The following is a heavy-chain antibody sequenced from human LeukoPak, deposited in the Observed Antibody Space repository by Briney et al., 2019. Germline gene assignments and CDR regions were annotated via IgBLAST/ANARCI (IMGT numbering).Heavy chain of an antibody. CDR2: ITSGGDT. CDR1: GFTFSKYD. Sequence: GGSLRLSCAGSGFTFSKYDMHWVRQATGRGLEWVSDITSGGDTHYQGSVKGRFTISRDNAKNSSYLEMNSLRVGDTAVYYCVRGGPLAGHAFDVWGRGTLVTVS. D-gene: IGHD6-19*01. CDR3: VRGGPLAGHAFDV. J-gene: IGHJ3*01. V-gene: IGHV3-13*04.